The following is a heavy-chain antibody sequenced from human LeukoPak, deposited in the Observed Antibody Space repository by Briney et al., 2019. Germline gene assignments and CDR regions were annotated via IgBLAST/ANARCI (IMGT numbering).Heavy chain of an antibody. V-gene: IGHV4-59*08. CDR2: ISYSGST. Sequence: PSETLSLTCTVSGGSISSYYWSWIRQPPGKGLEWVGDISYSGSTNYNPSLKSRVPISVDTSKNQFSLTLRSVTAADTAVYYCASMVRGAALDYWGQGTLVTVSS. D-gene: IGHD3-10*01. CDR1: GGSISSYY. CDR3: ASMVRGAALDY. J-gene: IGHJ4*02.